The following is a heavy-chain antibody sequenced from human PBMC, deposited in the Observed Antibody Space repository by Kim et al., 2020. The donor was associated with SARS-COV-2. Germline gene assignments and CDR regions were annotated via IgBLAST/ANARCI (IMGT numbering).Heavy chain of an antibody. V-gene: IGHV5-51*01. D-gene: IGHD1-26*01. CDR3: ARGQELGRYFDY. CDR2: T. J-gene: IGHJ4*02. Sequence: TRYRPSFDGQVTMSADRAINAAYLYWSSLKASDIAIYYCARGQELGRYFDYWGQGTLVTVSS.